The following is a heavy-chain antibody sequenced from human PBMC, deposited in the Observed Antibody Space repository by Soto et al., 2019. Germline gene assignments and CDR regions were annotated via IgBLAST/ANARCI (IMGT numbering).Heavy chain of an antibody. D-gene: IGHD3-10*01. CDR3: ARGGPDRYYGSGSYSWFDP. Sequence: PSETLSLTCTVSGGSISSSSYYWGWIRQPPGKGLEWIGSIYYSGSTYYNPSLKSRVTISVDTSKNQFSLKLSSVTAADTAVYYCARGGPDRYYGSGSYSWFDPWGQGTLVTASS. CDR1: GGSISSSSYY. V-gene: IGHV4-39*01. CDR2: IYYSGST. J-gene: IGHJ5*02.